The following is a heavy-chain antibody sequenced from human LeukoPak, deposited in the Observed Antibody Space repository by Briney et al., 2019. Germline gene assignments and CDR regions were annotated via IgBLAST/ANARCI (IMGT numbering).Heavy chain of an antibody. Sequence: ASVKVSCKASGYTFINYGISWVRQAPGQGLEWMGWISAHNGNTIYAQKLQGRVTMTTDTSTSTAYMELRSLRSDDTAVYYCARGFRIAARRTFDYWGQGTLVTVSS. CDR2: ISAHNGNT. D-gene: IGHD6-6*01. CDR3: ARGFRIAARRTFDY. J-gene: IGHJ4*02. CDR1: GYTFINYG. V-gene: IGHV1-18*01.